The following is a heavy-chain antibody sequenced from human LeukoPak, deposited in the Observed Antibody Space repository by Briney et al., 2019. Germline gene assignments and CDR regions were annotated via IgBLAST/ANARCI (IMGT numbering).Heavy chain of an antibody. Sequence: GGSLGLSCAASGFTFSSYSMNWVRQAPGKGLEWVSSISSSSSYIYYADSVKGRFTISRDNAKNSLYLQMNGLRAEDTAVYYCARVEYDFDSAFDPWGQGTLVTVSS. CDR1: GFTFSSYS. CDR2: ISSSSSYI. J-gene: IGHJ5*02. V-gene: IGHV3-21*01. CDR3: ARVEYDFDSAFDP. D-gene: IGHD3-3*01.